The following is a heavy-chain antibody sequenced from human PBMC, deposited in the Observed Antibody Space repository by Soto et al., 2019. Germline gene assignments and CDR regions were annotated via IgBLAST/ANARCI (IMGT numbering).Heavy chain of an antibody. V-gene: IGHV4-59*01. D-gene: IGHD3-16*01. CDR3: ARALWGSAVHISCCDP. CDR2: IYYNGNT. Sequence: SEPLSLTCTVAGGYIGSYYGSWIRKPQGKGLEWIGYIYYNGNTNYNPSLKSRVTISVDTSKNQFSLKLSSVTAADTAVYFCARALWGSAVHISCCDPWCQGTLVTV. J-gene: IGHJ5*02. CDR1: GGYIGSYY.